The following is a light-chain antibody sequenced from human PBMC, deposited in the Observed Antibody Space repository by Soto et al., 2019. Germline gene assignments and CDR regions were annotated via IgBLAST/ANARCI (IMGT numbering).Light chain of an antibody. Sequence: EIVLTQSPGTLSLSPGERATLSCRASQSVISSYIAWYQQKPGQAPRLLIYGASSRATGIPDRFIGSGYGTDFTLTISRLEPEDFAVYYCQQYGSSPPMYTFGQGTRLEIK. CDR3: QQYGSSPPMYT. V-gene: IGKV3-20*01. CDR1: QSVISSY. J-gene: IGKJ2*01. CDR2: GAS.